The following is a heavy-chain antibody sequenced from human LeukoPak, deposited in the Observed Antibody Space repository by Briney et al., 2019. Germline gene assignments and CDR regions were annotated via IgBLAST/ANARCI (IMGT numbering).Heavy chain of an antibody. V-gene: IGHV1-2*02. Sequence: ASVKVSCKASGYTFTDYYMYWVRQAPGQGLEWVGWINPNSGGTSYAQKFQGRVTMTRVTSISTAYMEVNRLRSDDTAVYYCASAYSGNDLSQLDYWGQGTLVTVSS. CDR2: INPNSGGT. CDR1: GYTFTDYY. CDR3: ASAYSGNDLSQLDY. J-gene: IGHJ4*02. D-gene: IGHD5-12*01.